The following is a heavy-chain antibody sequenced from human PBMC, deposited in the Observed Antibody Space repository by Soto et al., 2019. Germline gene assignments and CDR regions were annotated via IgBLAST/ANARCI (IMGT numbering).Heavy chain of an antibody. V-gene: IGHV3-30*03. CDR3: AGGQYYVDC. D-gene: IGHD2-15*01. CDR1: GFPFSSYG. CDR2: ISYDGSNK. Sequence: QVQLVESGGGVVQPGRSLRLSCAASGFPFSSYGMHWVRQAPGKGLEWVAHISYDGSNKHYTDSVKGRFTISRDNSKNMLYLQMSSLRAEDTAVYYCAGGQYYVDCCGQVTRVSVSS. J-gene: IGHJ4*02.